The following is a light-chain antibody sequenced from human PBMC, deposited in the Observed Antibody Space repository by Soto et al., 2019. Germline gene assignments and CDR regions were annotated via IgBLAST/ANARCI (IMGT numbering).Light chain of an antibody. CDR3: SSYAGTNNLLYV. V-gene: IGLV2-8*01. J-gene: IGLJ1*01. Sequence: QSALTQPPSASGSPGQSVTISCSGTSSDVGAYNYVSWYQQHPGKASRLLIYEVSQRPSGVPDRFSGSKSANTASLTVSGLQPEDEADYYCSSYAGTNNLLYVFGTGTKVTVL. CDR2: EVS. CDR1: SSDVGAYNY.